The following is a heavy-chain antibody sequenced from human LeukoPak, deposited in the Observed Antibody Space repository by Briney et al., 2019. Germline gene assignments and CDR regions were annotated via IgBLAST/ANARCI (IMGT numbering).Heavy chain of an antibody. CDR2: IYHSGST. J-gene: IGHJ5*02. CDR1: GYSISSGYY. D-gene: IGHD3-22*01. CDR3: ARVRDYDSSGFYNWFDP. V-gene: IGHV4-38-2*02. Sequence: SETLSLTCTVSGYSISSGYYWGWIRPPPGKGLEWIGSIYHSGSTYYNPSLKSRVTISVDTSKNQFSLKLSSVTAADTAVYYCARVRDYDSSGFYNWFDPWGQGTLVTVSS.